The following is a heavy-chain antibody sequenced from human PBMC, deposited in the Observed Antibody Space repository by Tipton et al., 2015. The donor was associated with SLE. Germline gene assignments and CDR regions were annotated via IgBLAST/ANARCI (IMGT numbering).Heavy chain of an antibody. V-gene: IGHV4-38-2*01. Sequence: TLSLTCAVSGYSISSGYYWGWIRQPPGKGLEWFGGIYHSGSTYYNPSLKSRVTISVDTSKNQFSLKLSSVTAADTAVYYCARGRLSHYYDSSGHYYYYYYMDVWGKGTTVTVSS. CDR3: ARGRLSHYYDSSGHYYYYYYMDV. D-gene: IGHD3-22*01. CDR2: IYHSGST. J-gene: IGHJ6*03. CDR1: GYSISSGYY.